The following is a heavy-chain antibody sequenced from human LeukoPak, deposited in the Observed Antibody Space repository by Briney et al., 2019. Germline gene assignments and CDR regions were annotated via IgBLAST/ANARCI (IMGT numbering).Heavy chain of an antibody. CDR1: GGSFSGYQ. CDR3: ARTSIYYDSSGYRS. J-gene: IGHJ5*02. V-gene: IGHV4-34*01. CDR2: INHSGST. D-gene: IGHD3-22*01. Sequence: SETLSLTCAVYGGSFSGYQWSWLRQPPGKGLEWIGEINHSGSTNYNPSLKSRVNISVDTSKNQFSLKLSSVTAADTAVYYCARTSIYYDSSGYRSWGQGTLVTVSS.